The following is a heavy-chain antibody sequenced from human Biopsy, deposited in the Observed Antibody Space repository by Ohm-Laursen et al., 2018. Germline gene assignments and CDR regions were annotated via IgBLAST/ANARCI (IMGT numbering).Heavy chain of an antibody. CDR2: NIPILGKG. Sequence: SSVKVFCKAPGGTFSNYAVNWARQDPGQGLESQGGNIPILGKGNCAQKFQDRVTVAADTSTSTATMELRSLRSDGTAVYYCATKLTGYFHHWGQGTLVIVSS. V-gene: IGHV1-69*06. J-gene: IGHJ1*01. CDR1: GGTFSNYA. D-gene: IGHD3-9*01. CDR3: ATKLTGYFHH.